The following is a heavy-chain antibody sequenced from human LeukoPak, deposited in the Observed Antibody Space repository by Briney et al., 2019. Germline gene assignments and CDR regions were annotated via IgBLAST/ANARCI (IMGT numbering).Heavy chain of an antibody. D-gene: IGHD5-12*01. J-gene: IGHJ4*02. Sequence: SETLSLTCTVSGGSISSGDYYWSWIRQPPGKGLEWIGYIYYSGSTYYNPSLKSRVTISVDTSKNQFSLKLSSVTAADTAVYYCARGGYSGYDGLDYWGQGTLVTVSS. V-gene: IGHV4-30-4*02. CDR3: ARGGYSGYDGLDY. CDR2: IYYSGST. CDR1: GGSISSGDYY.